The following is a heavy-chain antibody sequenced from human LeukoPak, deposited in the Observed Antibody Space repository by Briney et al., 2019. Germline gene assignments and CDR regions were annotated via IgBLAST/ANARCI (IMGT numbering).Heavy chain of an antibody. CDR3: AKPKTPHVWWLPEYYFDY. D-gene: IGHD5-12*01. Sequence: PGGSLRLSCAASGFTFSSYAMSWVRQAPGKGLEWVSAISGSGGSTYYADSVKGRFTISRDNSKNTLYLQMNSLRAEDTAVYYCAKPKTPHVWWLPEYYFDYWGQGTLVTVSS. J-gene: IGHJ4*02. CDR2: ISGSGGST. CDR1: GFTFSSYA. V-gene: IGHV3-23*01.